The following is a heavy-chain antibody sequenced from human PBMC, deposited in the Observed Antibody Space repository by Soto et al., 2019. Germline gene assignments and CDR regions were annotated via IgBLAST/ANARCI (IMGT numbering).Heavy chain of an antibody. CDR3: ASEPYYSXDY. CDR1: GLSFSDYY. D-gene: IGHD1-26*01. Sequence: GGSLRLSCAASGLSFSDYYMSWIRQAPGKGLEWVSYISGNGRTISYADSVKGRFTISRDNTKNSLSLQMSSLRAEDTAVYYCASEPYYSXDYWGQGTQVTVSS. V-gene: IGHV3-11*01. CDR2: ISGNGRTI. J-gene: IGHJ4*02.